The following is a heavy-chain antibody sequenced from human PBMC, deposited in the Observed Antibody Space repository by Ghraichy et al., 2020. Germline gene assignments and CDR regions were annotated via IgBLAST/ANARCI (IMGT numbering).Heavy chain of an antibody. V-gene: IGHV4-31*03. D-gene: IGHD1-26*01. CDR3: ARGEEGSYFDY. CDR1: GGSISSGGYY. Sequence: SLNISCTVSGGSISSGGYYWSWIRQHPGKGLEWIGYIYYSGSTYYNPSLKSRVTISVDTSKNQFSLKLSSVTAADTAVYYCARGEEGSYFDYWGQGTLVTVSS. CDR2: IYYSGST. J-gene: IGHJ4*02.